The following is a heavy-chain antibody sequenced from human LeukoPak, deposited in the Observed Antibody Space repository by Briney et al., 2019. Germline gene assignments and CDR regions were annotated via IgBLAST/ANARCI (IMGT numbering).Heavy chain of an antibody. CDR2: TNHSGST. V-gene: IGHV4-34*01. J-gene: IGHJ5*02. CDR1: GGSFSGYY. Sequence: PSETLSLTCAVYGGSFSGYYWSWIRQPPGKGLEWIGETNHSGSTNYNPSLKSRVTISVDTSKNQFSLKLSSVTAADTAVYYCARVPRGYYVNWFDPWGQGTLVTVSS. D-gene: IGHD3-22*01. CDR3: ARVPRGYYVNWFDP.